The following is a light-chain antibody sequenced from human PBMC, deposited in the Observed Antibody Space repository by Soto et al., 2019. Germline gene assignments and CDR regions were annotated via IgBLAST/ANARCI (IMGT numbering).Light chain of an antibody. V-gene: IGLV1-51*01. CDR2: DND. J-gene: IGLJ3*02. Sequence: QSVLTQPPSVSAAPGQTVTISCSGRGSNIGSNSVSWYQQVPGTAPKLLLYDNDKRPSGIPDRFFGSKSGKSATLGIAGLQTADEADYYCGTWESYCSFGVFGGATKLTVL. CDR3: GTWESYCSFGV. CDR1: GSNIGSNS.